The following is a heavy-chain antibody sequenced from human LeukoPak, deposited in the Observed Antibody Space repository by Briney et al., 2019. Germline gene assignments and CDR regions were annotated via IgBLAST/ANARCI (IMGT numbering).Heavy chain of an antibody. CDR3: ARVPQWLVPFDY. Sequence: SETLSLTCTVSGGSISSYYWSWIRLPPGKGLEWIGYLSESGNTNYSPSLKSRVTIFGDTSKNQFFLKLSSVTAADTAVYYCARVPQWLVPFDYWGQGTLVTVSS. J-gene: IGHJ4*02. D-gene: IGHD6-19*01. V-gene: IGHV4-59*01. CDR1: GGSISSYY. CDR2: LSESGNT.